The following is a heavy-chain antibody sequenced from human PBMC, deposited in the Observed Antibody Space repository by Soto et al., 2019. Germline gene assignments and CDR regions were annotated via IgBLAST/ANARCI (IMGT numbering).Heavy chain of an antibody. J-gene: IGHJ4*02. CDR3: VRQPGGVATPGDDY. CDR2: MNPDSGDT. Sequence: QVQLVQSGAEVKKPGASVKVSCEASGYPFSAFDINWVRQAGGQGLEWMGWMNPDSGDTAFAQRFQDRITMTRSNSISTAYMELSRLTSDDTAVYFCVRQPGGVATPGDDYWGQGTLVTVSS. V-gene: IGHV1-8*01. D-gene: IGHD2-15*01. CDR1: GYPFSAFD.